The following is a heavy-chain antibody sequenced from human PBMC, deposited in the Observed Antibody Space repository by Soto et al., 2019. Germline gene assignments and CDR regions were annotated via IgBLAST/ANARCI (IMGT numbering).Heavy chain of an antibody. D-gene: IGHD3-22*01. J-gene: IGHJ4*02. V-gene: IGHV4-34*01. CDR2: INHSGST. CDR1: SCSGYY. CDR3: ARLPQYYYYSSGYYSVADY. Sequence: SCSGYYWSWIRQPPGKGLEWIGEINHSGSTNYNTYIKSRVTISVDTSKNQFSLKLSSVTAADTAVYYCARLPQYYYYSSGYYSVADYWGQGTLVIGSS.